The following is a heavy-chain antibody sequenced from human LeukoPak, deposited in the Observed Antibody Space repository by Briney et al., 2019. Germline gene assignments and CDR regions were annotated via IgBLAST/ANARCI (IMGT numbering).Heavy chain of an antibody. J-gene: IGHJ4*02. Sequence: ASVKVSCKVSGYTLTELSMHWVRQAPGKGLEWMGSFDPKDGETIYAQKFQGRVTMTEDTSTDTAYMELSRLRSDDTAVYFCARANPYDNSGYSPELRYWGQGTLVTVSS. CDR2: FDPKDGET. D-gene: IGHD3-22*01. CDR1: GYTLTELS. CDR3: ARANPYDNSGYSPELRY. V-gene: IGHV1-24*01.